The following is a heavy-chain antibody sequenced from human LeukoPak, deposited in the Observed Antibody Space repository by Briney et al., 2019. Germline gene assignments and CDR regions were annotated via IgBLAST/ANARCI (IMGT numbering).Heavy chain of an antibody. V-gene: IGHV4-39*07. D-gene: IGHD6-19*01. Sequence: PSETLSLTCTVSGGSISSSSYYWGWIRQPPGKGLEWIGSIYYSGSTYYNPSLRSRVTISVDTSKNQFSLKLSSVTAADTAVYYCARTSSGWYWLTLSTIGNFDYWGQGTLVTVSS. J-gene: IGHJ4*02. CDR2: IYYSGST. CDR3: ARTSSGWYWLTLSTIGNFDY. CDR1: GGSISSSSYY.